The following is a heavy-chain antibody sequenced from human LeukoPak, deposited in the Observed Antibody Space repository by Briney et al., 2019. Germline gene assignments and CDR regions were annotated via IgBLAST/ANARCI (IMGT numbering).Heavy chain of an antibody. CDR3: AKYDSGYSPDY. Sequence: GGSLRLSCVASGFTFSGYWMSWVRQAPGKGLEWVAKIQRDGSDKEYVDSVKGRFGISRDNAKNSLFLQMNSLRAEDTAIYFCAKYDSGYSPDYWGQGTLVIVSS. CDR2: IQRDGSDK. J-gene: IGHJ4*02. CDR1: GFTFSGYW. D-gene: IGHD4-23*01. V-gene: IGHV3-7*03.